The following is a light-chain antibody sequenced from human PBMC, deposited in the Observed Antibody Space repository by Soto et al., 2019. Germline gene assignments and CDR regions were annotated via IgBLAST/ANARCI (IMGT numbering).Light chain of an antibody. CDR1: QSVSSSY. Sequence: EIVLTQSPGTLSLSPGERATLSCRASQSVSSSYLAWYQQRPGQAPRLLIYGASNRATGIPDRFSGSGAGTDFTLTISRLEPEDFAVYFCQQYGNSPLTFGGGTKVE. J-gene: IGKJ4*01. CDR2: GAS. V-gene: IGKV3-20*01. CDR3: QQYGNSPLT.